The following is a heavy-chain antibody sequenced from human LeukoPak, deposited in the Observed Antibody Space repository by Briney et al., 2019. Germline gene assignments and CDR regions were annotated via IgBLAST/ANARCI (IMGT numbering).Heavy chain of an antibody. CDR1: GFTFSSYG. CDR2: ISYDGSNK. J-gene: IGHJ4*02. CDR3: AKSPFGVVTAFDY. Sequence: PGGSLRLSCAASGFTFSSYGMHWVRQAPGKGLEWVAVISYDGSNKYYADSVKGRFTISRDNSKNTLYLQMNSLRAEDTAEYYCAKSPFGVVTAFDYWGQGTLVTVSS. V-gene: IGHV3-30*18. D-gene: IGHD2-21*02.